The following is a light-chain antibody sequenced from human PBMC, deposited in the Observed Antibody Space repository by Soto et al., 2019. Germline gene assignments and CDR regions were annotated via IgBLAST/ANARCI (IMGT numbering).Light chain of an antibody. CDR1: SSDVGGYNY. J-gene: IGLJ2*01. CDR3: SSYAGSNKV. V-gene: IGLV2-8*01. Sequence: QSALTQPPSASGSPGQSLTISCTGTSSDVGGYNYVSWYQQHPGKAPKLMIYEVSKRPSGVPDRFSGSKSGNTASLTVSGLQVEDEADYYCSSYAGSNKVFGGGTKLTVL. CDR2: EVS.